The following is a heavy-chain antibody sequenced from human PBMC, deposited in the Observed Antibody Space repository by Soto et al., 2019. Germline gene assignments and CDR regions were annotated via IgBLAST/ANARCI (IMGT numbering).Heavy chain of an antibody. CDR2: ISSSSSTI. D-gene: IGHD3-22*01. CDR3: ARDSGITMIVVVNAFDI. Sequence: GGSLRLSCAASGFTFSSHSMNWVRQAPGKGLEWVSSISSSSSTIYYADSVKGRFTISRDNAKNSLYLQMNSLRDEDTAVYYCARDSGITMIVVVNAFDIWGQGTMVTVSS. J-gene: IGHJ3*02. V-gene: IGHV3-48*02. CDR1: GFTFSSHS.